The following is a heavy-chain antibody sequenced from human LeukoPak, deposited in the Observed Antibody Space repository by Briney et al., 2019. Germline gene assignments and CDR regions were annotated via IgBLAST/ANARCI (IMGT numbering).Heavy chain of an antibody. Sequence: PSETLSLTCTVSGGSISSYYWSWIRQPPGKGLEWIGFIYYSGTTNYNPSLKSRVTISVDTSKNQFSLKLSSVTAADTAVYYCARGALSSSWFFDPWGQGTLVTVSS. CDR3: ARGALSSSWFFDP. CDR1: GGSISSYY. J-gene: IGHJ5*02. CDR2: IYYSGTT. V-gene: IGHV4-59*08. D-gene: IGHD6-13*01.